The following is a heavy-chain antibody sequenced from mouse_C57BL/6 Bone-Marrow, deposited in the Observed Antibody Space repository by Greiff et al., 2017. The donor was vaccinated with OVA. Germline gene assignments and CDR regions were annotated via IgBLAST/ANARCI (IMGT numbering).Heavy chain of an antibody. D-gene: IGHD2-4*01. Sequence: QVQLQQSGTELVKPGASVKLSCKASGYTFTSYWMHWVKQRPGQGLEWIGNINPSNGGTNYNEKFKGKATLTVDTSSSTAYMQLSSLTSEDSAVYFCAREADYEFYYAMDYWGQGTSVTVSS. CDR1: GYTFTSYW. V-gene: IGHV1-53*01. J-gene: IGHJ4*01. CDR3: AREADYEFYYAMDY. CDR2: INPSNGGT.